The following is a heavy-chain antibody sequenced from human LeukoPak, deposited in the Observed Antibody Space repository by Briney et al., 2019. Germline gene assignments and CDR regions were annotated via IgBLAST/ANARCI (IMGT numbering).Heavy chain of an antibody. CDR1: GYTFTSYD. D-gene: IGHD2/OR15-2a*01. Sequence: ASVKVSCKASGYTFTSYDINWVRQATGQGLEWMGWMNPNSGNTGYAQKFQGRVTMTRNTSISTAYMELSSLRSEDTAVYYCARREISRSAKKVYYYYYYMDVWGKGTTVTVSS. CDR2: MNPNSGNT. V-gene: IGHV1-8*01. CDR3: ARREISRSAKKVYYYYYYMDV. J-gene: IGHJ6*03.